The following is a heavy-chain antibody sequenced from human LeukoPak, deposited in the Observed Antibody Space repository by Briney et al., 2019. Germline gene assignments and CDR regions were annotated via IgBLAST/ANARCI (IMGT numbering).Heavy chain of an antibody. V-gene: IGHV4-59*01. CDR1: GGSISSYY. Sequence: PSGTLSLTCTVSGGSISSYYWSWIRQPPGKGLEWIGYIYYSGSTNYNPSLKSRVTISVDTSKNQFSLKLSSVTAADTAVYYCARDRHYYDKEWNFDLWGRGTLVTVSS. CDR2: IYYSGST. D-gene: IGHD3-22*01. CDR3: ARDRHYYDKEWNFDL. J-gene: IGHJ2*01.